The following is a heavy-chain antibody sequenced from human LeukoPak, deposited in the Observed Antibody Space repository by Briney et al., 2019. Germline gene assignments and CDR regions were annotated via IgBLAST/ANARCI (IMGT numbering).Heavy chain of an antibody. J-gene: IGHJ4*02. CDR3: ASGQYYDLWSGYYVD. CDR1: GGSFSGHY. V-gene: IGHV4-34*01. Sequence: PSETLSLTCAVYGGSFSGHYWSWIRQPPGKGMEWIGEINHSGSTNYNPSLESRVTISVDTSKNHFSLKLSSVTAADTAVYYCASGQYYDLWSGYYVDWGQGTLVTVSA. CDR2: INHSGST. D-gene: IGHD3-3*01.